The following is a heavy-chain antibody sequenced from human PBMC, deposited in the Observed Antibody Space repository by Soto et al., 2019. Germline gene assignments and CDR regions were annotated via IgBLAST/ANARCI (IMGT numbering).Heavy chain of an antibody. D-gene: IGHD5-18*01. Sequence: EGQLVESGGDLVHPGGSLRLSCAASGFIFSNYWMRWVRQAPGKGLVWVSRINSDGSSTDYADSVKGRFTISRDNAKNTLYLQMNSLRAEDTALYYCATWIHLGYWGQGALVTVSS. CDR2: INSDGSST. V-gene: IGHV3-74*01. J-gene: IGHJ4*02. CDR3: ATWIHLGY. CDR1: GFIFSNYW.